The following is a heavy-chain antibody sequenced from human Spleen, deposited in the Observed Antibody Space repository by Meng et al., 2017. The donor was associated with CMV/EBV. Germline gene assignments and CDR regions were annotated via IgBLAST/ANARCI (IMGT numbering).Heavy chain of an antibody. J-gene: IGHJ4*02. CDR1: EGTFRNYA. CDR3: ARSCNGNTCPFDF. Sequence: KASEGTFRNYAVTWVRQAPGQGLEWMGRIIPIYGTTNYAQKFQGRVTITTDESTGTAYMELSSLRSEDAAFYYCARSCNGNTCPFDFWGQGTLVTVSS. V-gene: IGHV1-69*05. D-gene: IGHD2/OR15-2a*01. CDR2: IIPIYGTT.